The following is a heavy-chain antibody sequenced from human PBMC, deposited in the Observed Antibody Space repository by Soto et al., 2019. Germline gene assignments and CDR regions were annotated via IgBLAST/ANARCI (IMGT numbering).Heavy chain of an antibody. J-gene: IGHJ4*02. CDR1: GGTFSSYA. CDR2: IIPIFGTA. Sequence: SVKVSCKASGGTFSSYAISWVRQAPGQGLEWMGGIIPIFGTANYAQKFQGRVTITADESTSTAYMELSSLRSEDTAVYYCARADGWYYDSSGYYYPFDYWGQGALVTVSS. V-gene: IGHV1-69*13. D-gene: IGHD3-22*01. CDR3: ARADGWYYDSSGYYYPFDY.